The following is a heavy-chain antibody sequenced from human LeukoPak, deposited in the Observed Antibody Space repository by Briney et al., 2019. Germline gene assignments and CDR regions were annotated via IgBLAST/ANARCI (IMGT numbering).Heavy chain of an antibody. Sequence: GGSLRLSCAASGFTFSRYTINWVRQPPGKGLEWDASINSGSNYIFYADSVKGRFTISRDNGKNSLSLQMNGLRAEDTAVYYCARDRGGRVVVTATYFDSWGQGTLVTVSS. CDR2: INSGSNYI. CDR1: GFTFSRYT. D-gene: IGHD2-21*02. V-gene: IGHV3-21*01. J-gene: IGHJ4*02. CDR3: ARDRGGRVVVTATYFDS.